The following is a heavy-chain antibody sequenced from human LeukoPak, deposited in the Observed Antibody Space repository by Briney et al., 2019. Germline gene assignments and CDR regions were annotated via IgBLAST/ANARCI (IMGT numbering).Heavy chain of an antibody. V-gene: IGHV1-2*02. Sequence: ASVKVSCKPSGYTFTDYSIHWVRQAPGQGLEWMGWINPHSGVTNYAQKFQARVTLTRDTTISTAYMELSGLRSDDTAVYFCARELIEDQNWFDPWGQGSQVTVSS. CDR2: INPHSGVT. CDR1: GYTFTDYS. D-gene: IGHD3-22*01. J-gene: IGHJ5*02. CDR3: ARELIEDQNWFDP.